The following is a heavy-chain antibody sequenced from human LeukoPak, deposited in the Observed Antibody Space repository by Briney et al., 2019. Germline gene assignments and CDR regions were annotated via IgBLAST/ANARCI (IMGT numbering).Heavy chain of an antibody. Sequence: SETLSLTYTVSGGSISGYYWTWIRQPPGTGLEWIGYIYNSGSTKYNPSLESRVSISLDTSNNQFSLRLTSVTAADTAVYYCARGTLRGNNGAYGMDVWGQGTTVTVSS. J-gene: IGHJ6*02. D-gene: IGHD1/OR15-1a*01. V-gene: IGHV4-4*08. CDR3: ARGTLRGNNGAYGMDV. CDR1: GGSISGYY. CDR2: IYNSGST.